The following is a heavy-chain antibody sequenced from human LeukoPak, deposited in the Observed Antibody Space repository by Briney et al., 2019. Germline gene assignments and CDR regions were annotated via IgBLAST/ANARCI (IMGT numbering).Heavy chain of an antibody. J-gene: IGHJ6*02. Sequence: SETLSLTCAVYGGSFSGYYWSWIRQPPGKGLEWIGEINHSGSTNYNPSLKSRVTISVDTSKNQFSLKLSSVTAADTAVYYCARVRYYDSSGYHYGMDVWGQGTTVTVSS. V-gene: IGHV4-34*01. CDR3: ARVRYYDSSGYHYGMDV. CDR2: INHSGST. CDR1: GGSFSGYY. D-gene: IGHD3-22*01.